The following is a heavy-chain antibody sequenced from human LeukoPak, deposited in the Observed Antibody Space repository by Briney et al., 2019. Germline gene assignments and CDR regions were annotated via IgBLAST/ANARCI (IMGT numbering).Heavy chain of an antibody. CDR3: ARDWPLEYYYDSSGFDY. D-gene: IGHD3-22*01. CDR1: GYTFTGYY. CDR2: INPNSGGT. Sequence: ASVKVSCTASGYTFTGYYMHWVRQAPGQGLEWMGWINPNSGGTNYAQKFQGRVTMTRDTSISTAYMELSRLRSDDTAVYYCARDWPLEYYYDSSGFDYWGQGTLVTVSS. J-gene: IGHJ4*02. V-gene: IGHV1-2*02.